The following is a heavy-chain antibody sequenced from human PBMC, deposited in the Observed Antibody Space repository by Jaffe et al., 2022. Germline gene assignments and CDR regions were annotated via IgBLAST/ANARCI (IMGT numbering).Heavy chain of an antibody. CDR3: AREGYSSSWKLFDY. Sequence: QVQLVQSGAEVKKPGSSVKVSCKASGGTFSSYAISWVRQAPGQGLEWMGGIIPIFGTANYAQKFQGRVTITADESTSTAYMELSSLRSEDTAVYYCAREGYSSSWKLFDYWGQGTLVTVSS. D-gene: IGHD6-13*01. J-gene: IGHJ4*02. V-gene: IGHV1-69*01. CDR1: GGTFSSYA. CDR2: IIPIFGTA.